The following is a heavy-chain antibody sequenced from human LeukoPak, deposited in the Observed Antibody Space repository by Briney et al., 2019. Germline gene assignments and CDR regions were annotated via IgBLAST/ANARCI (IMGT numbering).Heavy chain of an antibody. Sequence: PGGSLRLSCAASGFTFSDYYMSWIRQAPGKGLEWVSYISSSGSTIYYADSVKGRFTISRDNAKNSLYLQMNSLRAEDTAVYYCAKDPLYGDPQFYYYGMDVWGQGTTVTVSS. CDR1: GFTFSDYY. CDR2: ISSSGSTI. V-gene: IGHV3-11*01. J-gene: IGHJ6*02. CDR3: AKDPLYGDPQFYYYGMDV. D-gene: IGHD4-17*01.